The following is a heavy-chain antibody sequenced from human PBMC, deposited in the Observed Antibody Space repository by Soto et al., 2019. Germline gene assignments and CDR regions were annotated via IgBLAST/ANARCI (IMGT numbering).Heavy chain of an antibody. CDR2: ISSNGGST. CDR1: GFTFSSYA. D-gene: IGHD6-13*01. CDR3: MKSGSSWYRSFHY. V-gene: IGHV3-64D*06. J-gene: IGHJ4*02. Sequence: GGSLRLSCSASGFTFSSYAMHWVRQAPGKGLEYVSAISSNGGSTYYADSVKGRFTISRDNSKNTLYLQMSSLRAEDTAVYYCMKSGSSWYRSFHYWGQATLITVS.